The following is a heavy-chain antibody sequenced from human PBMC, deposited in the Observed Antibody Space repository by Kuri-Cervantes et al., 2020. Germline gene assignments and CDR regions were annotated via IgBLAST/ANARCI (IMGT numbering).Heavy chain of an antibody. Sequence: ESLKISCTISGGSISSYYWSWIRQPPGKGLEWIGYIYYSGSTNYSPSLKSRVTISVDTSKNQFSLKLSSVTAADTAVYYCARWSGSYTQFNYWGQGTLVTVSS. J-gene: IGHJ4*02. CDR1: GGSISSYY. V-gene: IGHV4-59*01. CDR3: ARWSGSYTQFNY. D-gene: IGHD1-26*01. CDR2: IYYSGST.